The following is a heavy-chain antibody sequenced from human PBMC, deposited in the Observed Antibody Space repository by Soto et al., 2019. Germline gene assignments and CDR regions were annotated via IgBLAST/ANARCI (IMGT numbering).Heavy chain of an antibody. CDR2: MYFSGST. Sequence: QLQLQESGPGLVKPSETLSLTCTVSGGSITTSNYYWAWIRQPPGKGLEWIGSMYFSGSTSYNSSLKSRVTISADTSKNQFSLSLTSVTAADTAVYYCASPLTVVATIDYWGQGTLVTVSS. CDR3: ASPLTVVATIDY. J-gene: IGHJ4*02. CDR1: GGSITTSNYY. D-gene: IGHD2-21*02. V-gene: IGHV4-39*01.